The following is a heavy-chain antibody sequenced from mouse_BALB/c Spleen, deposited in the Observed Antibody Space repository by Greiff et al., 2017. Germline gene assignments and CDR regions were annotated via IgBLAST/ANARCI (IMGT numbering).Heavy chain of an antibody. J-gene: IGHJ2*01. CDR3: ARGEFITTATGPFDY. CDR2: IWAGGST. D-gene: IGHD1-2*01. Sequence: VKVVESGPGLVAPSQSLSITCTVSGFSLTSYGVHWVRQPPGKGLEWLGVIWAGGSTNYNSALMSRLSISKDNSKSQVFLKMNSLQTDDTAKYYCARGEFITTATGPFDYWGQGTTLTVSS. CDR1: GFSLTSYG. V-gene: IGHV2-9*02.